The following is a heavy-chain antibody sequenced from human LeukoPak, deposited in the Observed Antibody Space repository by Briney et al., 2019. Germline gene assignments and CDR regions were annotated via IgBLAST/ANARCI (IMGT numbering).Heavy chain of an antibody. D-gene: IGHD5-12*01. CDR3: AKDSGFDYMDS. V-gene: IGHV3-23*01. CDR1: GFSFSDYA. CDR2: ITGLGYST. Sequence: GGPLRLSCEASGFSFSDYAMTWVRQAPGKGLEWVSSITGLGYSTFYADSVKGRFIISRDNSKKTFYLQMNSLRVEDTATYFCAKDSGFDYMDSWGQGTLVTVSS. J-gene: IGHJ4*02.